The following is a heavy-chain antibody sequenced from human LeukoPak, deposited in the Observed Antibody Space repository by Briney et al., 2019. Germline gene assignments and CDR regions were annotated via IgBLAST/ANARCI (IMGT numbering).Heavy chain of an antibody. D-gene: IGHD3-16*01. CDR1: GGSISSSNW. J-gene: IGHJ6*02. Sequence: SETLSLTCAVSGGSISSSNWWSWVRQPPEKGLEWIGEIYHSGSTNYNPSLKSRVTISVDKSKNQFSLKLSSVTAADTAVYYCARDKRVGGVIYYYGMDVWSQGTTVTVSS. CDR3: ARDKRVGGVIYYYGMDV. V-gene: IGHV4-4*02. CDR2: IYHSGST.